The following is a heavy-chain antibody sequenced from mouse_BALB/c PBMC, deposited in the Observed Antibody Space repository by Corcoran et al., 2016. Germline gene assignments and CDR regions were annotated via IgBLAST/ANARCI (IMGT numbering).Heavy chain of an antibody. J-gene: IGHJ4*01. CDR3: ARDGYYLWYAMDY. D-gene: IGHD2-3*01. V-gene: IGHV3-6*02. CDR2: ISYDGSN. CDR1: GYSITSGYY. Sequence: DVQLQESGPGLVKPSQSLSLTYSVTGYSITSGYYWNWIRQFPGNKLEWMGYISYDGSNNYNPSLKNRISITRDTSKNQFFLKLNSVTTEDTATYYCARDGYYLWYAMDYWGQGTSVTVSS.